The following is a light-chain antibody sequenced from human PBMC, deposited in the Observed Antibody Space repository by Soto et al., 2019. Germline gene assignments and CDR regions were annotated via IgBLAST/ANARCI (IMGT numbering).Light chain of an antibody. CDR2: GAS. V-gene: IGKV3-15*01. CDR1: QSVGSN. CDR3: QQYNYWPRS. Sequence: EIVMTQSPATLSVSPGERATLSCRASQSVGSNLAWYQQKPGQAPRLLIYGASTRATGFPARFSGSGSGTEFTHTISSLQSEDFTVYYCQQYNYWPRSFGPGTKVDIK. J-gene: IGKJ3*01.